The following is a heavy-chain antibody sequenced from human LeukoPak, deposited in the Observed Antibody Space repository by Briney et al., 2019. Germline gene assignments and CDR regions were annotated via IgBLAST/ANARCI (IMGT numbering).Heavy chain of an antibody. Sequence: SETLSLTCAVYGGSFSGYYWSWIRQPPGKGLEWIGEINHSGSTNYNPSLKSRVTISVDTSKNQFSLQLNSVTPEDTAVYYCARGRGYSGYDPFDYWGQGTLVTVSS. D-gene: IGHD5-12*01. V-gene: IGHV4-34*01. CDR2: INHSGST. J-gene: IGHJ4*02. CDR1: GGSFSGYY. CDR3: ARGRGYSGYDPFDY.